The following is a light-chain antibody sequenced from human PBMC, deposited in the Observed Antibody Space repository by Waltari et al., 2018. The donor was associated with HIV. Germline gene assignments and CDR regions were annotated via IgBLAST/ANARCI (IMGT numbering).Light chain of an antibody. V-gene: IGLV2-14*03. CDR3: SSYTTSNTPYV. Sequence: QSALTQPASVSGSPGQSITISCAGTSSDVGGYKYVSWYQQHPGQAHILMIYDVSNRPSGVSNRFSGSKSGNTASLTIAGLQAEDEADYYCSSYTTSNTPYVFGTGTKVTVL. CDR1: SSDVGGYKY. J-gene: IGLJ1*01. CDR2: DVS.